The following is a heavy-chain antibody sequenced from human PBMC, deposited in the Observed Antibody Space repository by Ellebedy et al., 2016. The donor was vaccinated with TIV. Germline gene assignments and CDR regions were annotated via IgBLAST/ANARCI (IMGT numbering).Heavy chain of an antibody. V-gene: IGHV3-30*18. D-gene: IGHD2-15*01. CDR2: ISYEGSDQ. Sequence: GESLKISCGASGFTFRNSVMHWVRQAPGKGLEWVAVISYEGSDQKYVDSVEGRFTISRDNSKNTLYLQMNSLRADDTAVYYCAKDGDCSSSSCYGWYFDLWGRGTLVTVSS. J-gene: IGHJ2*01. CDR1: GFTFRNSV. CDR3: AKDGDCSSSSCYGWYFDL.